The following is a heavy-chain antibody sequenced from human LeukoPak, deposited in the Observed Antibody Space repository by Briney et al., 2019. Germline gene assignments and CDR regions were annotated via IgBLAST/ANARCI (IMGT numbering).Heavy chain of an antibody. CDR3: YGDLHRDEAFDI. CDR2: IYYSGST. Sequence: SETLSLTCTVSGGSISSSSYYWGWIRQPPGKGLEWIGSIYYSGSTYYNPSLKSRVTISVDTSKNQFSLKLSSVTAADTAVYYCYGDLHRDEAFDIWGQGTMVTVSS. D-gene: IGHD4-17*01. V-gene: IGHV4-39*01. CDR1: GGSISSSSYY. J-gene: IGHJ3*02.